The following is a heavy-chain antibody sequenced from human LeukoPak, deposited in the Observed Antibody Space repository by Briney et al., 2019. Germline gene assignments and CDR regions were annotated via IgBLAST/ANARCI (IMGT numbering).Heavy chain of an antibody. CDR1: GYSFTNNW. CDR2: IYPGDSYT. CDR3: ASLVVRGVTDLKHAFDI. D-gene: IGHD3-10*01. J-gene: IGHJ3*02. Sequence: GESLKISCKAPGYSFTNNWIGWVRQMPGKGLEWMGIIYPGDSYTRYRPSFQGQVTISAGKSISTAYLQWSSLKASDTPMYYCASLVVRGVTDLKHAFDIWGQGTMVTVSS. V-gene: IGHV5-51*01.